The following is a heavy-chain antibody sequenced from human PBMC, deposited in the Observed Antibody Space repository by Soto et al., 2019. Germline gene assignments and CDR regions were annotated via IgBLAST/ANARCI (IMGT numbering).Heavy chain of an antibody. V-gene: IGHV3-48*02. CDR1: GFSFSVYT. J-gene: IGHJ5*02. D-gene: IGHD1-26*01. CDR3: ARDGYSTSSDWPWFDP. CDR2: INDSGRTL. Sequence: EAHLVESGGGLVLPGGSLRLSCGASGFSFSVYTMTWVGQAPGRGLGWISDINDSGRTLRYADSVKGRFTISRDNAKSSLYLQMTSLRDEDTAVYFCARDGYSTSSDWPWFDPWGQGTLVTVSS.